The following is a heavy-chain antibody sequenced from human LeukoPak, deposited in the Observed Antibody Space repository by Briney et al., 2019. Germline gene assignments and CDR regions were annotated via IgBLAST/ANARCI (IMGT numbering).Heavy chain of an antibody. Sequence: GRSLRLSCAASGFTFSSYAMHWVRQAPGKGLEWVAVISYDGSNKYYADSVKGRFTISRDNSKNTLYLQMNSLRAEDTAVYYCARPYSSSLHYFDYWGQGTLVTVSS. CDR2: ISYDGSNK. V-gene: IGHV3-30*04. J-gene: IGHJ4*02. CDR1: GFTFSSYA. CDR3: ARPYSSSLHYFDY. D-gene: IGHD6-13*01.